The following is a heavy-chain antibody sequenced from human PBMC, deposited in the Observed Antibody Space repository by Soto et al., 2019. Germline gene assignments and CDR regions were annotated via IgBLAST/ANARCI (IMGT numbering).Heavy chain of an antibody. V-gene: IGHV1-69*02. Sequence: QVQLVQSGAEVKKPGSSVKVSCKASGGTFSSYTISWVRQAPGQGLEWMGRIIPILGIANYAQQFQGRFTITVDKPTSTLSVELSSRRSEDTAVYYCASRNPQRLSGFLFDIWGEGSLVTVSS. CDR1: GGTFSSYT. CDR2: IIPILGIA. CDR3: ASRNPQRLSGFLFDI. D-gene: IGHD2-21*01. J-gene: IGHJ4*01.